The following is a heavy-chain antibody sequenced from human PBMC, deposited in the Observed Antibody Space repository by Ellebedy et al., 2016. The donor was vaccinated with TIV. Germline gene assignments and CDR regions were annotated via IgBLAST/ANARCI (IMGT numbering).Heavy chain of an antibody. J-gene: IGHJ1*01. CDR3: ARAGGQYFGDVRVEH. CDR2: IYSTGST. D-gene: IGHD3-10*01. V-gene: IGHV4-61*01. CDR1: GDSVSSDSY. Sequence: SETLSLXXTVSGDSVSSDSYWSWIRQAPGKGLEWIGYIYSTGSTNYNPSLKSRVTISGDASKNHFSLMLTSVTAADTAFYFCARAGGQYFGDVRVEHWGLGTMATVSS.